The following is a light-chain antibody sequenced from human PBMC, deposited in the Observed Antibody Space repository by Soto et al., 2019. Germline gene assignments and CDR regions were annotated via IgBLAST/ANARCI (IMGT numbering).Light chain of an antibody. J-gene: IGKJ4*01. CDR3: QQYNSYPLT. CDR2: DAS. V-gene: IGKV1-5*01. Sequence: DIQTTQSPPTPSASVVDRVTITCRASQRITSWLAWYQQKPGKGPNLLISDASSLQSGVPSRFSGSGSGTEFTLTISSLQPDDFATYYCQQYNSYPLTFGGGTKVDI. CDR1: QRITSW.